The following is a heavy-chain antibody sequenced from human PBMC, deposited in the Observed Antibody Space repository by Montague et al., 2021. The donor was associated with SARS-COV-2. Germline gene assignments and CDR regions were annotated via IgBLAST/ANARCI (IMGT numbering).Heavy chain of an antibody. CDR1: GFTFSSHA. CDR2: IHTGDRAT. D-gene: IGHD3/OR15-3a*01. Sequence: SLRLSCAASGFTFSSHAMSWVRQAPGKGLEWVSVIHTGDRATYYADSVKGRFIVSRDNSENTLYLQMNSLRDEDTAIYYCAKESSPKYDFLTGHSHSYIDSWGQGTLVIVSS. V-gene: IGHV3-23*03. J-gene: IGHJ4*02. CDR3: AKESSPKYDFLTGHSHSYIDS.